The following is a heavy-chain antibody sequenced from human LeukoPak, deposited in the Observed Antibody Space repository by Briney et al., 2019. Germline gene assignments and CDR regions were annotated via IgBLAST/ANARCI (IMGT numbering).Heavy chain of an antibody. V-gene: IGHV3-21*01. J-gene: IGHJ3*02. D-gene: IGHD3-22*01. CDR2: ISSSSSYI. Sequence: GGSLRLSCAASGFTFSSYSMNWVRQAPGKGLEWVSSISSSSSYIYYADSVKGRFTISRDNAKNSLYLQMNSLRAEDTAVYYCARVRWITAYYDSSGTDAFDIWGQGTMVTVSS. CDR1: GFTFSSYS. CDR3: ARVRWITAYYDSSGTDAFDI.